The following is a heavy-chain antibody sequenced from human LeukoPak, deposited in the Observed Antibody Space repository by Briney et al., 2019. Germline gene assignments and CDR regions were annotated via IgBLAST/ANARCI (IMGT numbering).Heavy chain of an antibody. Sequence: SVKVSCKASGGTFSSYAISWVRQAPGQGLEWMGGIIPIVGTANYAQKFKGRVTITTDESTSTAYMELSSLRSEDTAVYYCARAPTTSYPYYYYYYMDVWGKGTTVTVSS. CDR3: ARAPTTSYPYYYYYYMDV. CDR2: IIPIVGTA. D-gene: IGHD3-16*02. CDR1: GGTFSSYA. V-gene: IGHV1-69*05. J-gene: IGHJ6*03.